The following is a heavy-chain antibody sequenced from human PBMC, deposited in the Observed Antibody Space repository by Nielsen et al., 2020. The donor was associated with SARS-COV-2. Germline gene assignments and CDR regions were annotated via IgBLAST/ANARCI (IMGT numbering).Heavy chain of an antibody. CDR2: IIPIFGTA. J-gene: IGHJ4*02. Sequence: SVKVSCKASGGTFSSYAISWVRQAPGQGLEWMGGIIPIFGTANYAQKFQGRVTMTEDTSTDTAYMELSSLRSEDTAVYYCATARDWNYYGACYWGQGTLVTVSS. V-gene: IGHV1-69*06. CDR1: GGTFSSYA. CDR3: ATARDWNYYGACY. D-gene: IGHD1-7*01.